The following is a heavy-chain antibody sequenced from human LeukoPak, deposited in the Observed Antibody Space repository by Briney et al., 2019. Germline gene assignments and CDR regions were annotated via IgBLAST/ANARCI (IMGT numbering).Heavy chain of an antibody. CDR2: IYSGGST. J-gene: IGHJ4*02. D-gene: IGHD3-3*01. CDR3: ATQSPQTIFGVVITVG. CDR1: GFTVSSNY. V-gene: IGHV3-53*05. Sequence: GGSLRLSCAASGFTVSSNYMSWVRQAPGKGLEWVSVIYSGGSTYYADSVKGRFTISRDNSKNTLYLQMNSLRSEDTAVYYCATQSPQTIFGVVITVGWGQGTLVTVSS.